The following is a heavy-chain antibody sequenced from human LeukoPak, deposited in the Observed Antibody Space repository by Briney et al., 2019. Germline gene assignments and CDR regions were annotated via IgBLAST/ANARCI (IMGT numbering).Heavy chain of an antibody. V-gene: IGHV3-7*04. CDR2: IKRDGSEK. Sequence: GGSLRLSCAHTAIRVCRYWMCCVGQAPGKGLEWVANIKRDGSEKYYVDPVKGRFTISRDNAKNSLYLQMNSLRAEDTAVYYCAMANLTDGWGQGTMVTVSS. D-gene: IGHD3-9*01. J-gene: IGHJ3*01. CDR3: AMANLTDG. CDR1: AIRVCRYW.